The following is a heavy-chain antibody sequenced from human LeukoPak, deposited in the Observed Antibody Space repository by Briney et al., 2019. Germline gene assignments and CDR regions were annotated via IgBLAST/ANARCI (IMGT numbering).Heavy chain of an antibody. D-gene: IGHD5-18*01. V-gene: IGHV3-21*01. Sequence: GGSLRLSCAASGFTFSSYSLNWVRQAPGKGLEWVSSISSSSSSYIYYADSVKGRFTISRDNAKKSLYLQMNSLRAEDMAVYYCARHLSGVTGYTYGRGIDYWGQGTLVTVSS. CDR3: ARHLSGVTGYTYGRGIDY. CDR1: GFTFSSYS. CDR2: ISSSSSSYI. J-gene: IGHJ4*02.